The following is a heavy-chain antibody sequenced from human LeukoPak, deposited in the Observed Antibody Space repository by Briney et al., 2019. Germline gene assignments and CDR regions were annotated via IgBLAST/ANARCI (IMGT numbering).Heavy chain of an antibody. D-gene: IGHD3-16*01. CDR2: ISGSGGST. V-gene: IGHV3-23*01. CDR1: GFMFSSYA. J-gene: IGHJ4*02. CDR3: AKDRASTYDYLWGSFDY. Sequence: PGGSLRLSCAASGFMFSSYAMSWVRQAPGKGLEWVSGISGSGGSTYYADSVKGRFTISRDNSKNTLYLQMNSLRAEDTAVYYCAKDRASTYDYLWGSFDYWGQGTLVTVSS.